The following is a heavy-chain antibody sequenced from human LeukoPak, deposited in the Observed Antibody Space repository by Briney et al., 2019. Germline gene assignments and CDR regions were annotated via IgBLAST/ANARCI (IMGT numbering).Heavy chain of an antibody. CDR1: GFTFSSYS. D-gene: IGHD3-22*01. V-gene: IGHV3-21*01. Sequence: GGSLRLSCAASGFTFSSYSMNWVRQAPGKGLEWVSSIDTSTTYMTYADSVKGRFTISRDNARNSLYLQMNSLRAEDTAVYYCARDQDYYDSSGSDYWGQGTLVTVSS. CDR3: ARDQDYYDSSGSDY. CDR2: IDTSTTYM. J-gene: IGHJ4*02.